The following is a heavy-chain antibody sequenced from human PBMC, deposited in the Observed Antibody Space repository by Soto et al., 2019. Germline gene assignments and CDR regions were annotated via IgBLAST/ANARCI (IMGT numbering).Heavy chain of an antibody. V-gene: IGHV1-69*06. D-gene: IGHD3-22*01. CDR1: EDTFRNYA. CDR2: IIPIFGTA. J-gene: IGHJ2*01. CDR3: ASTKYDSRAYYYWYLGL. Sequence: QVELVQSGAEVKTPGSSVKVSCQASEDTFRNYAISWVRQAPGQGLEWMGGIIPIFGTANYAQKFQGRVTSTADTSANTVYLELSSLRSEDTAVYYCASTKYDSRAYYYWYLGLWGRGTLVTVSS.